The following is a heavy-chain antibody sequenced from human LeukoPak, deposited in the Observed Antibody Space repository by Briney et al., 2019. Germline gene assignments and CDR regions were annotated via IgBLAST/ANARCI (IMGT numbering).Heavy chain of an antibody. CDR2: IYYSGST. Sequence: SETLSLTCTVSVGSICIYYWSWIRQPPGKGLVWMGYIYYSGSTNYNPSLKSRVTISIDTSKNQFSLKLSSVTAADTAVYHGARFIAVARNWFDPWGQGTLVTVSS. V-gene: IGHV4-59*01. J-gene: IGHJ5*02. CDR3: ARFIAVARNWFDP. CDR1: VGSICIYY. D-gene: IGHD6-19*01.